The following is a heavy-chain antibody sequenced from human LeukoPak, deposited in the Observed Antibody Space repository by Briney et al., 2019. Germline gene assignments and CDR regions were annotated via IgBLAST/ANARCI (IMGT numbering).Heavy chain of an antibody. CDR1: GYSISSGYY. Sequence: PSETLSLTCTVSGYSISSGYYWGWIRQPPGTGLEWIGSIYHSGSTYYNPSLKSRVTISVDTSKNQFSLKLSSVTAADTAVYYCARDGDLYYFDYWGQGTLVTVSS. V-gene: IGHV4-38-2*02. D-gene: IGHD4-17*01. CDR2: IYHSGST. J-gene: IGHJ4*02. CDR3: ARDGDLYYFDY.